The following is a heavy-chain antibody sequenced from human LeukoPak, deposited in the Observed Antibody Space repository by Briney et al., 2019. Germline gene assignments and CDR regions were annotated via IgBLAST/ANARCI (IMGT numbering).Heavy chain of an antibody. Sequence: GGSLRLSCAASGFTVSSNYMNWVRQAPGKGLEWVSMIYSNGNTFYTDSVKGRFTISRDNSKNTLDLQMSSLRAEDTAVYYCARRGHGYGSPFDYWGQGTLVTVSS. CDR1: GFTVSSNY. J-gene: IGHJ4*02. D-gene: IGHD5-18*01. CDR3: ARRGHGYGSPFDY. V-gene: IGHV3-66*04. CDR2: IYSNGNT.